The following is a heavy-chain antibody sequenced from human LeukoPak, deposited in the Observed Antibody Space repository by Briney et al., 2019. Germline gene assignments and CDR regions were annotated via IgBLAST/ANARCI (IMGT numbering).Heavy chain of an antibody. CDR3: AREGSSSYYYYYYMDV. J-gene: IGHJ6*03. D-gene: IGHD6-6*01. V-gene: IGHV4-34*01. CDR2: INHSGST. Sequence: PSETLSLTCAVYGGSFSGYYWSWIRQPPGKGLEWIGEINHSGSTNYNPSLKSRVTISVDTSKNQFSLKLSSVTAADTAVYYCAREGSSSYYYYYYMDVWGKGTTVTVSS. CDR1: GGSFSGYY.